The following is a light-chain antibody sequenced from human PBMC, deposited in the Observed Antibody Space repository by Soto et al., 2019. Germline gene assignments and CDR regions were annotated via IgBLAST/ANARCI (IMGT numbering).Light chain of an antibody. CDR3: ETWDSNTVV. CDR1: SGHSSYI. J-gene: IGLJ3*02. Sequence: VVTQSSSASASLGSSVKLTCTLSSGHSSYIIAWHQQQPGKAPRYLMKLEGSGSYNKGSGVPDRFSGSSSGADRYLTISNLQFEDEADYYCETWDSNTVVFGGGTKLTVL. CDR2: LEGSGSY. V-gene: IGLV4-60*02.